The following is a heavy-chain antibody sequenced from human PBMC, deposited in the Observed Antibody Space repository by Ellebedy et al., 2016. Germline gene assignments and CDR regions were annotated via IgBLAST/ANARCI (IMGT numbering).Heavy chain of an antibody. J-gene: IGHJ6*02. Sequence: ASVKVSCKASGYTFTTYAMHWVRQAPGQRLEWMGWINAGNGDTKYSQKFQGRVIITRDTSASTAYMDLSSLKSEDTAMYYCASESIDVWGQGTTVTVSS. CDR3: ASESIDV. CDR2: INAGNGDT. V-gene: IGHV1-3*01. CDR1: GYTFTTYA.